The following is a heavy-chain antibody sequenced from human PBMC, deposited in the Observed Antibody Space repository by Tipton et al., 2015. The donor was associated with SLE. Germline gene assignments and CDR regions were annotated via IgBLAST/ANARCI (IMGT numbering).Heavy chain of an antibody. CDR3: ARPITMGGPNAFDI. D-gene: IGHD3-10*01. CDR1: GGSISSYY. V-gene: IGHV4-59*08. CDR2: IYYSGST. J-gene: IGHJ3*02. Sequence: LRLSCTVSGGSISSYYWSWIRQPPGKGLEWIGYIYYSGSTNYNPSLKSRVTISVDTSKNQFSLKLSSVTAADTAVYYCARPITMGGPNAFDIWGQGTMATVSS.